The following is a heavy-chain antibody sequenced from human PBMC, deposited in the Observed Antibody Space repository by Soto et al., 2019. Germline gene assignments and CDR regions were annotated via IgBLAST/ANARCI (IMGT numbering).Heavy chain of an antibody. Sequence: DVQLLESGGGLVQPGGSLRLSCAASGFTFRSYAMSWVRQAPGKGLEWVSAITGTGDGTFYADSVKGRFTISRDNSRDTVYLQMSSMRAEDTAVYYCAKYGDPGRSVRFQFWGQGTLVTVSA. V-gene: IGHV3-23*01. CDR1: GFTFRSYA. J-gene: IGHJ1*01. CDR3: AKYGDPGRSVRFQF. CDR2: ITGTGDGT. D-gene: IGHD2-21*02.